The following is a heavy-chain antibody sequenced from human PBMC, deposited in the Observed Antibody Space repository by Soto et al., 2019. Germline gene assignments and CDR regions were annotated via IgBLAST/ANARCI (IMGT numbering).Heavy chain of an antibody. J-gene: IGHJ5*02. V-gene: IGHV3-21*01. CDR2: ISSSSSYI. CDR1: GFTFSSYS. Sequence: PGGSLRLSCAASGFTFSSYSMNWVRQAPGKGLEWVSSISSSSSYIYYADSVKGRFTISRDNAKNSLYLQTNSLRAEDTAVYYCARDGPPGYCSSTSCRRYNWFDPWGQGTLVTVSS. D-gene: IGHD2-2*01. CDR3: ARDGPPGYCSSTSCRRYNWFDP.